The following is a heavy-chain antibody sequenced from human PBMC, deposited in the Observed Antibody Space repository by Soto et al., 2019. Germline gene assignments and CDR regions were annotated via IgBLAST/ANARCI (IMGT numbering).Heavy chain of an antibody. CDR2: INSDGSST. Sequence: EVQLVESGGGLVQPGGSLRLSCAASGFTFSSYWMHWVRQAPGKGLVWVSRINSDGSSTSYADSVKGPFTISRDNAKNTLYLQMNSLRAEDTAVYYCARVYCSGGGCYHLHYWGQGTLVTVSS. D-gene: IGHD2-15*01. CDR1: GFTFSSYW. J-gene: IGHJ4*02. V-gene: IGHV3-74*01. CDR3: ARVYCSGGGCYHLHY.